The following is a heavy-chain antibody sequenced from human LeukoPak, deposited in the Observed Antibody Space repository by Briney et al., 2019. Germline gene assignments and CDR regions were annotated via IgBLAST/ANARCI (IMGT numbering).Heavy chain of an antibody. CDR2: ISGSGDKT. J-gene: IGHJ4*02. CDR3: AKEGCSSTSCFYYFDY. Sequence: GGSLRLSCAASGFTFNTYAMHWVRQAPGKGLEWVSAISGSGDKTYYADSVKGRFTLSRDNSKNTLYLQMNSLRAEDTAVYYCAKEGCSSTSCFYYFDYWGQGTLVTVSS. V-gene: IGHV3-23*01. CDR1: GFTFNTYA. D-gene: IGHD2-2*01.